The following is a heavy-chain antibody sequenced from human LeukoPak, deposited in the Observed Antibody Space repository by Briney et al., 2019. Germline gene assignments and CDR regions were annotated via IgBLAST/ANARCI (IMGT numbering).Heavy chain of an antibody. CDR2: IEYSDTGG. D-gene: IGHD6-19*01. CDR3: TRNSGWYGIS. CDR1: GFTLSSCE. Sequence: GGSLRLSCTVSGFTLSSCEMTWFRQAPGKGLEWVSSIEYSDTGGHYADSVQGRFTIFKDNPKNTLYLQLNSLRAEDTAIYYCTRNSGWYGISWGQGTLVTVSS. V-gene: IGHV3-23*01. J-gene: IGHJ4*02.